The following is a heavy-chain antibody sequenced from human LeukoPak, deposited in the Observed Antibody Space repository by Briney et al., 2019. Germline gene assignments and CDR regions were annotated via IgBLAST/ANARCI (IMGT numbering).Heavy chain of an antibody. CDR1: GITFSSYS. D-gene: IGHD3-16*01. CDR2: ISSFSGTI. Sequence: GGSLRLSCVASGITFSSYSMNWVRQAPGKGLEWVSYISSFSGTINYADSVKGRFTISRDNAKNSLYLQMNSLRAEDTAVYYCARGGRGLYWGQGTLVTVSS. V-gene: IGHV3-48*01. J-gene: IGHJ4*02. CDR3: ARGGRGLY.